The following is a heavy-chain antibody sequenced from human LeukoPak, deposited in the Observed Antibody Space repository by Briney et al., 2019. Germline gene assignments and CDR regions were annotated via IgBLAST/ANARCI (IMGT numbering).Heavy chain of an antibody. CDR1: GFTFSSYS. CDR3: AREDGMDV. Sequence: GGSLRLSCEASGFTFSSYSMNWVRQAPGKGLEWVSSISSSDYYIYYADSVKGRFTISRDNTKNSLYLQMNSLRAEDTAVYYCAREDGMDVWGRGTTVTVSS. V-gene: IGHV3-21*01. CDR2: ISSSDYYI. J-gene: IGHJ6*02.